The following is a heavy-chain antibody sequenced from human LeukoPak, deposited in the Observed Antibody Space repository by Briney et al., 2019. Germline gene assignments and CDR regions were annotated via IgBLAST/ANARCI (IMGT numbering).Heavy chain of an antibody. D-gene: IGHD6-13*01. J-gene: IGHJ4*02. CDR1: GYTFTSYA. CDR2: MNPNSGNT. Sequence: GASVKVSCTASGYTFTSYAMHWVRQAPGQRLEWMGWMNPNSGNTGYAQKFQGRVTMTTDTSISTDYMELRSLRSDATAVYYCARCPYRSGWYGGGGFDYWGQGTLVTVSS. V-gene: IGHV1-8*02. CDR3: ARCPYRSGWYGGGGFDY.